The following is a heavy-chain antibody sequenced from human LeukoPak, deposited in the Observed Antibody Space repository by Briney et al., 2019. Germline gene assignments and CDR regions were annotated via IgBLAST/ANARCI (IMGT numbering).Heavy chain of an antibody. J-gene: IGHJ3*02. Sequence: SETLSLXCVVSGYSSSSGYHWGWIRQAPGKGLDWIGSIYRSGITYYNPSLKSRVTISVDTSKNQFSLKLSSVTAADTAVYYCARHNWTFDIWGQGTMVTASS. V-gene: IGHV4-38-2*01. CDR2: IYRSGIT. D-gene: IGHD1-20*01. CDR1: GYSSSSGYH. CDR3: ARHNWTFDI.